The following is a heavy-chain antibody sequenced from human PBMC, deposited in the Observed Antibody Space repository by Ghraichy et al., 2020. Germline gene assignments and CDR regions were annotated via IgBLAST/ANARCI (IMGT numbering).Heavy chain of an antibody. CDR1: GGPISSGGYS. CDR3: ARVRYYDFWSGYYGDNWFDP. CDR2: IYHSGST. V-gene: IGHV4-30-2*01. Sequence: TLSLTCAVSGGPISSGGYSWSWIRQPPGKGLEWIGYIYHSGSTYYNPSLKSRVTISVDRSKNQFSLKLSSVTAADTAVYYCARVRYYDFWSGYYGDNWFDPWGQGTLVTVSS. D-gene: IGHD3-3*01. J-gene: IGHJ5*02.